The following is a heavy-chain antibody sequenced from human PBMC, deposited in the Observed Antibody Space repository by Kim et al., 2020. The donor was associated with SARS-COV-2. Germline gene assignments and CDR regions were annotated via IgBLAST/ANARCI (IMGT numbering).Heavy chain of an antibody. V-gene: IGHV3-23*01. J-gene: IGHJ4*02. Sequence: GGSLRLSCAASGFTFSSYAMSWVRQAPGKGLEWVSAISGSGGSTYYADSVKGRFTISRDNSKNTLYLQMNSLRAEDTAVYYCAKDPSRNTAMVPTPGYWGQGTLVTVSS. CDR2: ISGSGGST. D-gene: IGHD5-18*01. CDR1: GFTFSSYA. CDR3: AKDPSRNTAMVPTPGY.